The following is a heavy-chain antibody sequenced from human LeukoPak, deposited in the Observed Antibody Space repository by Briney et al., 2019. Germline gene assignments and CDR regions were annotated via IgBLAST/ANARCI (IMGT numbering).Heavy chain of an antibody. V-gene: IGHV3-20*04. J-gene: IGHJ4*02. CDR3: ARGTLKAAATDFDY. CDR2: INWNGGST. D-gene: IGHD6-13*01. CDR1: GFTLDDYG. Sequence: PGGSLRLSCAASGFTLDDYGMSWVRHAPGKGLEWVSGINWNGGSTGYADSVKGRFTISRDNAKNSLYLQMNSLRAEDTALYYCARGTLKAAATDFDYWGQGTLVTVSS.